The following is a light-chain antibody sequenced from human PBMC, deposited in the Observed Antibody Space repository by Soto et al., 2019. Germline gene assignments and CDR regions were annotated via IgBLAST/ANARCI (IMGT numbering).Light chain of an antibody. V-gene: IGKV1-39*01. CDR1: QSISSY. CDR2: AAS. Sequence: DIQITQSPSSLSASVGDRVTITCRASQSISSYLNWYQQKPGKAPKLLIYAASSLQSGVPSRFSGSGSGTDFTLTISSLQPEDFATYYCQQSYGTPPTFGQGTKVDIK. CDR3: QQSYGTPPT. J-gene: IGKJ1*01.